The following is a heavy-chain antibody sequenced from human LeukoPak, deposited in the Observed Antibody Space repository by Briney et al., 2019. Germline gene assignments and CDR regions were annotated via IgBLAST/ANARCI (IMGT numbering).Heavy chain of an antibody. CDR3: ARFHSYDFYSDY. CDR1: GGSISGSSYY. J-gene: IGHJ4*02. Sequence: PSETLSLTCTVSGGSISGSSYYWGWIRQPPGKGLEWIGSIYYSGSTYYNPSLKSRVTISVDTSKNQFSLKLSSVTAADTAVYYCARFHSYDFYSDYWGQGTLVTVSS. CDR2: IYYSGST. V-gene: IGHV4-39*01. D-gene: IGHD3-3*01.